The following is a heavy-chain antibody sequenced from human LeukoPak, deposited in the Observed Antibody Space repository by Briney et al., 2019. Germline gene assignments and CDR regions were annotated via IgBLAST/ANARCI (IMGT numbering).Heavy chain of an antibody. CDR1: GGSISNTNW. D-gene: IGHD1-26*01. CDR3: ARGGVGATYAGFDY. CDR2: MHSSGRS. J-gene: IGHJ4*02. V-gene: IGHV4-4*02. Sequence: SETLSLTCGVSGGSISNTNWWSWVRQPPGKGLEWMGYMHSSGRSNYNPSLKSRVTISVDTSKNQFSLRLSSVTAADTAVYYCARGGVGATYAGFDYWGQGTLATVSS.